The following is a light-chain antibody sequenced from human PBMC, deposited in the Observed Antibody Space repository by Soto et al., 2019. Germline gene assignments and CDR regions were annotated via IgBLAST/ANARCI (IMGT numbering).Light chain of an antibody. V-gene: IGLV2-8*01. CDR2: EVS. J-gene: IGLJ2*01. Sequence: QSALTQPPSASGSPGHSVTISCTGTSSDVGGYNYVSWYQQHPGIAPKLMIYEVSKRPSGVPDRFSGSKSGNTASLTVSGIQAEDEGDYYCSSYAGSNNFVVFGGGTKLTVL. CDR3: SSYAGSNNFVV. CDR1: SSDVGGYNY.